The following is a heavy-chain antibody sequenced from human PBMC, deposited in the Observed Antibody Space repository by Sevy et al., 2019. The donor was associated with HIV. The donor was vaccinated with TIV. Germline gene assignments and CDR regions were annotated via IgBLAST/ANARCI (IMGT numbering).Heavy chain of an antibody. Sequence: ASVKVSCKASSYTFSNYGITWERQAPGRGLEWVGWISGFNGNTKYAQKFQGRVTVTTDTSTTTVYMELRSLRSDDTAVYYCARGYSSTYYGSVDYWGQGTLVTVSS. J-gene: IGHJ4*02. D-gene: IGHD6-13*01. V-gene: IGHV1-18*01. CDR1: SYTFSNYG. CDR2: ISGFNGNT. CDR3: ARGYSSTYYGSVDY.